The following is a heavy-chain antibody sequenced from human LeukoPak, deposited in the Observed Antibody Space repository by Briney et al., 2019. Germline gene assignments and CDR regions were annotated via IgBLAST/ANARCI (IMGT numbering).Heavy chain of an antibody. V-gene: IGHV3-23*01. J-gene: IGHJ6*03. CDR2: ISGSGGSA. CDR3: ARGGSSWYYMDV. Sequence: GGSLRLSCAASGFTFSSYAMSWVRQAPGKGLEWVSAISGSGGSAYYADSVKGRFTISRDNSKNTLYLQMNSLRAEDTAVYYCARGGSSWYYMDVWGKGTTVTVSS. D-gene: IGHD6-13*01. CDR1: GFTFSSYA.